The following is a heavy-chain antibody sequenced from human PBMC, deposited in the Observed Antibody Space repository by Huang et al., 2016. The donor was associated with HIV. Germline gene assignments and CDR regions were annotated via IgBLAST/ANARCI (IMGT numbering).Heavy chain of an antibody. CDR1: GYTFSIYG. CDR3: ARVPSDHFSDY. V-gene: IGHV1-18*01. J-gene: IGHJ4*02. CDR2: VGAKSGYT. Sequence: QIQLVQSGPEVKKPGASVKVSCKASGYTFSIYGICWERQAPGQGPEWLEWVGAKSGYTNYSQKFQVRVTMTADTAASTAYRDLRSLTSDDTSVYYCARVPSDHFSDYWGQGTLVTVSS.